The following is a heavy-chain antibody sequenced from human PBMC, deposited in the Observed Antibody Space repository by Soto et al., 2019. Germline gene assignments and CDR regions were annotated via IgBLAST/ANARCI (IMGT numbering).Heavy chain of an antibody. D-gene: IGHD2-15*01. Sequence: ASVKVSCKSSGYPFTHYGITWVRQAPGQGPEWMGWISPFNGNTNYAQKLQGRVTMTTDTSTSTAYMELRSLRSDDTAVYYCARDGYCSGGSCYQNWFDPWGQGTLVTVSS. J-gene: IGHJ5*02. V-gene: IGHV1-18*01. CDR2: ISPFNGNT. CDR3: ARDGYCSGGSCYQNWFDP. CDR1: GYPFTHYG.